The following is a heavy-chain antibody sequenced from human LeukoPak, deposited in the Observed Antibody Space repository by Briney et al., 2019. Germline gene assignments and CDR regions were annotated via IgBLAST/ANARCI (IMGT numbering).Heavy chain of an antibody. CDR2: ISSSSSYI. V-gene: IGHV3-21*04. J-gene: IGHJ3*02. CDR3: AKGYSFLFLPAFDI. CDR1: GFTFSTFG. Sequence: PGGSLRLSCAASGFTFSTFGMNWVRQAPGKGLEWVSFISSSSSYIYYADSVKGRFTISRDNAKNSLYLQMNSLRVEDMALYYCAKGYSFLFLPAFDIWGQGTMVTVSS. D-gene: IGHD3-22*01.